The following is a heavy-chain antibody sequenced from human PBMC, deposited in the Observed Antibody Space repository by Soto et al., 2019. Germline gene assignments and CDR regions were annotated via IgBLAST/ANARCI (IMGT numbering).Heavy chain of an antibody. V-gene: IGHV1-3*01. D-gene: IGHD6-19*01. CDR2: INAGNGNT. Sequence: QVQLVQSGAEVKKPGASVKVSCKASGYTFTSYAMHWVRQAPGQRLAWMGWINAGNGNTKYSQKFQGRVTITRDPSASTADMELSSLSSEDTAVYYCAVEGSCWYGSSYYFDYWGQGTLVTVSS. CDR1: GYTFTSYA. CDR3: AVEGSCWYGSSYYFDY. J-gene: IGHJ4*02.